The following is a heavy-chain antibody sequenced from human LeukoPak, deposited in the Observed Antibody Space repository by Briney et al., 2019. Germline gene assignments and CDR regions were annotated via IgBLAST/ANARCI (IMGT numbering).Heavy chain of an antibody. Sequence: GGSLRLSCAASGFTFSSYAMHWVRQAPGKGLEWVAVISYDGSNKYYADSVKGRFTISRDNSKNTLYLQMNSLRAEDTAVYYCVRGLNVWGKGTTVTVSS. CDR1: GFTFSSYA. CDR3: VRGLNV. V-gene: IGHV3-30*04. CDR2: ISYDGSNK. D-gene: IGHD2-21*01. J-gene: IGHJ6*04.